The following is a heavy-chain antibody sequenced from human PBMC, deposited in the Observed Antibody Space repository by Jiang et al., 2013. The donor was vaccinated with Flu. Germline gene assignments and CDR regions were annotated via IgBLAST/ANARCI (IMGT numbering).Heavy chain of an antibody. D-gene: IGHD3-22*01. CDR1: GFSLSTSGVG. Sequence: PTQTLTLTCTFSGFSLSTSGVGVGWIRQPPGKALEWLALIYWDDDKRYSPSLKSRLTITKDTSKNQVVLTMTNMDPVDTATYYCAHSPHNSYYYDSSGYPYYYYYGMDVWGKGTTVTVSS. CDR2: IYWDDDK. V-gene: IGHV2-5*02. J-gene: IGHJ6*04. CDR3: AHSPHNSYYYDSSGYPYYYYYGMDV.